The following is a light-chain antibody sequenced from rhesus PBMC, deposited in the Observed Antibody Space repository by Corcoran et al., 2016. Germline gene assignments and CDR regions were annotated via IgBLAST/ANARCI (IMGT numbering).Light chain of an antibody. V-gene: IGKV1-25*01. CDR1: QGITND. CDR3: QHYYRTPLT. CDR2: EAS. J-gene: IGKJ4*01. Sequence: DIQMTQSPPSLSASVGDRVTITCRASQGITNDLAWYQQKPGESPRLLMYEASSLQSGIPSRFSGIGSGTDFNLTLNSLQPEDSATYYCQHYYRTPLTFGGGTKVEI.